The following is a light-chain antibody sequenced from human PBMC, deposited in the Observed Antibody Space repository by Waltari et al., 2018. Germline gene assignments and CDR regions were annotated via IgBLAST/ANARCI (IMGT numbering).Light chain of an antibody. V-gene: IGKV3-11*01. J-gene: IGKJ5*01. CDR1: QSVSSY. CDR2: DAS. CDR3: QQRNILIT. Sequence: IVLTQSPATLSLSPGERATLSCRASQSVSSYLAWYQQKPGQAPSLLIYDASNRATGIPARFSGSGSGTDFTLTISSLEPEDFAVYYCQQRNILITFGQGTRLEIK.